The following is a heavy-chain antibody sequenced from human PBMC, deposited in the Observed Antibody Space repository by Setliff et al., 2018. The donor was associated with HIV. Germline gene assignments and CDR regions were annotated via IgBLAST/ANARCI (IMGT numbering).Heavy chain of an antibody. CDR2: ISAYKGNT. V-gene: IGHV1-18*01. CDR3: ARGGEERNMITGALDV. D-gene: IGHD3-16*01. CDR1: GYTFSNFG. Sequence: ASVKVSCKSSGYTFSNFGVSWVRQAPGQGFQWMGWISAYKGNTIYAQNLQGRVTMTTDTSTSTVYMELRSLTSDDTAVYFCARGGEERNMITGALDVWGQGSLVTVSS. J-gene: IGHJ3*01.